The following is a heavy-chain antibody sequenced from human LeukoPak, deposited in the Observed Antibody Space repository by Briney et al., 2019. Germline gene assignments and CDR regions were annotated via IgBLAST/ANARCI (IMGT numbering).Heavy chain of an antibody. CDR3: ARVGRAEYYDSSGQKVNYYYYYMDV. Sequence: PGGSLRLSCAASGFTFSSYSMNWVRQAPGKGLEWVSSISSRSSYRYYGDSMKGRFTISRDNSKNTLYLQMNSLRAEDTAVYYCARVGRAEYYDSSGQKVNYYYYYMDVWGKGTTVTISS. D-gene: IGHD3-22*01. CDR1: GFTFSSYS. J-gene: IGHJ6*03. CDR2: ISSRSSYR. V-gene: IGHV3-21*01.